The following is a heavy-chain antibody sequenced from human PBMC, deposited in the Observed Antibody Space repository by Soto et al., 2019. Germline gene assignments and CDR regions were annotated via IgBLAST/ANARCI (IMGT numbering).Heavy chain of an antibody. J-gene: IGHJ4*02. CDR1: GFTFSSYA. D-gene: IGHD1-20*01. V-gene: IGHV3-23*01. CDR2: ISGSGGST. Sequence: GGSLRLSCAASGFTFSSYAMSWVRQAPGKGLEWVSAISGSGGSTYYADSVKGRFTISSDNSKNTLYLQMNSLRAEDTAVYYCANQYNWNPPFDYWGQGTLVTVSS. CDR3: ANQYNWNPPFDY.